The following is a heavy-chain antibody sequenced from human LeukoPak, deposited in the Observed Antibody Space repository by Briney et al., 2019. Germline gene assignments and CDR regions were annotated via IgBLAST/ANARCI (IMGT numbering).Heavy chain of an antibody. CDR1: GFTVSGNY. CDR2: IYSGGTT. CDR3: ARRAGGYSHPYDY. V-gene: IGHV3-53*01. Sequence: PGGSLRLSCAVSGFTVSGNYMSWVRQAPGKGLEWVSLIYSGGTTYYADSVNGRSTISRDNSKNTLYLQMNSLRAEDTAVYYCARRAGGYSHPYDYWVQGILVTVSS. J-gene: IGHJ4*02. D-gene: IGHD4-23*01.